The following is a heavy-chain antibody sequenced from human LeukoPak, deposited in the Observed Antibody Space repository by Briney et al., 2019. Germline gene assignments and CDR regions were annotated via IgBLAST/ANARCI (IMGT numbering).Heavy chain of an antibody. Sequence: SETLSLTCTVSGGSISSSSYYWGWIRQPPGKGLEWIGSIYYSGSTYYNPSLKSRVTISVDTSKNQFSLKLSSVTAADTAVYYCARTYYYGSGPYYMDVWGKGTPVTVSS. D-gene: IGHD3-10*01. CDR1: GGSISSSSYY. CDR2: IYYSGST. J-gene: IGHJ6*03. CDR3: ARTYYYGSGPYYMDV. V-gene: IGHV4-39*07.